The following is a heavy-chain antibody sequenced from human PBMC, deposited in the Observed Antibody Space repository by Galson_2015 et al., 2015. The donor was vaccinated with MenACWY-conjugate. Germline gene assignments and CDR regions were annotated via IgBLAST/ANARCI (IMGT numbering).Heavy chain of an antibody. D-gene: IGHD5-12*01. J-gene: IGHJ4*02. CDR1: GFIFNNYW. CDR3: ARSTLGWLRNPLY. CDR2: ITGSGGTT. V-gene: IGHV3-23*01. Sequence: SLRLSCAASGFIFNNYWMSWVRQAPGKGLEWVSAITGSGGTTYYADPVKGRFTISRDNSKNTLNLQMNSLRAEDTALYYCARSTLGWLRNPLYWGQGTLVTVSS.